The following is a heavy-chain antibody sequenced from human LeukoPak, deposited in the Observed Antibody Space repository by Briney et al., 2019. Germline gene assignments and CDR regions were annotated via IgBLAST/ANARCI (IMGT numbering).Heavy chain of an antibody. J-gene: IGHJ6*02. CDR2: ISSSSSTI. V-gene: IGHV3-48*01. Sequence: PGGSLRLSCAASGFTFSSYSMNWVRQAPGKGLEWVSYISSSSSTIYYADSVKGRFTISRDNAKNSLYLQMNSLRAEDTAVYYCARVQGGSGSYCNVFYYYYGMDVWGQGTTVTVSS. CDR1: GFTFSSYS. D-gene: IGHD3-10*01. CDR3: ARVQGGSGSYCNVFYYYYGMDV.